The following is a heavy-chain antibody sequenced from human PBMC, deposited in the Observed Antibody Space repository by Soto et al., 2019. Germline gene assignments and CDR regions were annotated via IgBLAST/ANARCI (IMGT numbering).Heavy chain of an antibody. CDR2: IYYSGST. J-gene: IGHJ4*02. CDR3: GRHDDIVATNALDY. V-gene: IGHV4-59*08. Sequence: SETLSLTCTVSDDSSSNYYWSWIRQPPGKGLEWIGYIYYSGSTNYNPSLKSRVTILVDTSKNQFSLKLSSVTAADTAVYYCGRHDDIVATNALDYWGQGTLVTVSS. D-gene: IGHD5-12*01. CDR1: DDSSSNYY.